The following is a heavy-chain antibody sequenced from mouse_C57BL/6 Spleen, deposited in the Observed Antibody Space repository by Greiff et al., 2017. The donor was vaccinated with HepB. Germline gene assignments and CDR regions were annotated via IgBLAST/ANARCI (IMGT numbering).Heavy chain of an antibody. CDR1: GFTFNTYA. D-gene: IGHD4-1*01. CDR2: IRSKSSNYAT. J-gene: IGHJ3*01. CDR3: VRDGLGPDWFAY. V-gene: IGHV10-3*01. Sequence: EAGGGLVQPKGSLKLSCAASGFTFNTYAMHWVRQAPGKGLEWVARIRSKSSNYATYYADSVKDRFTISSDDSQSMLYLQMNNLKTEDTAMYYCVRDGLGPDWFAYWGQGTLVTVSA.